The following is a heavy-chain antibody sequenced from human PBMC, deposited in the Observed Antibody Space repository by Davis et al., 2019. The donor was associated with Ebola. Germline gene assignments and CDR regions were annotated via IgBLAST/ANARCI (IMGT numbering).Heavy chain of an antibody. J-gene: IGHJ5*02. D-gene: IGHD6-19*01. CDR2: INPNSGDT. V-gene: IGHV1-2*06. CDR3: ARRTAVAGTWFDP. CDR1: GYTFTGYY. Sequence: AASVKVSCKASGYTFTGYYMHWVRQAPGQGLEWMGRINPNSGDTSHAQNFQGRVTMTRDTSISTAYMELSSLRSEDTAVYYCARRTAVAGTWFDPWGQGTLVTVSS.